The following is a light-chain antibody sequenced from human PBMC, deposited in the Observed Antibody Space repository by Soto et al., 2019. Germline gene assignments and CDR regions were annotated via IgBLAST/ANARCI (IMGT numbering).Light chain of an antibody. CDR3: QQYNSWPFT. J-gene: IGKJ3*01. Sequence: IVMTQSPATLSVSPGERATLSCRASQSVSSDLAWYQQKPGQAPRLLIYEASIRATGIAARFSGSGSGTECTLTISSLQSEDSAVYWCQQYNSWPFTVGPGTKVEFK. V-gene: IGKV3-15*01. CDR1: QSVSSD. CDR2: EAS.